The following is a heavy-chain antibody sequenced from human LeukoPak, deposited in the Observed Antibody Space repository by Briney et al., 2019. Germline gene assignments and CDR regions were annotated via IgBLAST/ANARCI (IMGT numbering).Heavy chain of an antibody. CDR2: IFTSGST. CDR1: GGSISSYY. Sequence: SETLSLTCTVSGGSISSYYWSWIRQPAGKGLEWIGRIFTSGSTNYNPSLKSRVTMSVDTSKNQFSLKLSSVTAADTAVYYCARHQGDTDYYYYYGMDVWGQGTTVTVSS. J-gene: IGHJ6*02. CDR3: ARHQGDTDYYYYYGMDV. V-gene: IGHV4-4*07. D-gene: IGHD5-18*01.